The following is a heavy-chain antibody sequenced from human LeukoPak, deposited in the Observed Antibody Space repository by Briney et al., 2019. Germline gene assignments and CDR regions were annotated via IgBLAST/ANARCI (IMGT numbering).Heavy chain of an antibody. Sequence: ASVKVSCKASGGTFSSYAISWVRQAPGQGLEWMGGIIPIFGTANYAQKFQGRVTITADESTSTAYMGLSSLRSEDTAVYYCARDLAAQYYFDYWGQGTLVTVSS. J-gene: IGHJ4*02. V-gene: IGHV1-69*13. CDR3: ARDLAAQYYFDY. CDR1: GGTFSSYA. D-gene: IGHD6-13*01. CDR2: IIPIFGTA.